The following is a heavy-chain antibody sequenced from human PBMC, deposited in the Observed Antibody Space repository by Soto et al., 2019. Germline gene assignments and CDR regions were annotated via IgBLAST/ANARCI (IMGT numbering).Heavy chain of an antibody. CDR2: IYHSGST. CDR1: GGSISRGGYS. Sequence: SETLSLTCAVSGGSISRGGYSWRWIRQPPGKGLEWIGYIYHSGSTYYNPSLKSRVTISVDRSKNQFSLKLSSVTAADTAVYYCARENNVLPGGYFDYWGQGTLVTVSS. V-gene: IGHV4-30-2*01. CDR3: ARENNVLPGGYFDY. D-gene: IGHD3-10*01. J-gene: IGHJ4*02.